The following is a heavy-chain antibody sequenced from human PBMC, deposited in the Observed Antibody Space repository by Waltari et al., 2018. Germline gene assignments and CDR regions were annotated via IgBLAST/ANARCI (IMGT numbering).Heavy chain of an antibody. J-gene: IGHJ2*01. V-gene: IGHV3-21*01. CDR3: AREYCDL. Sequence: MKWVRQAAGKGRGWGSSSNSRGSDIYDVNSVKGRFTVSRDNAKNSLYLQMDSRRAEDTAVYYCAREYCDLCGRGTLVTLSS. CDR2: SNSRGSDI.